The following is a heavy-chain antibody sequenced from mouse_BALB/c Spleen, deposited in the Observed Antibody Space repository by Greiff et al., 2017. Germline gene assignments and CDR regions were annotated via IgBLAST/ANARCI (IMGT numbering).Heavy chain of an antibody. CDR3: ARRGITTALYAMDY. D-gene: IGHD1-2*01. Sequence: EVHLVESGGDLVKPGGSLKLSCAASGFTFSSYGMSWVRQTPDKRLEWVATISSGGSYTYYPDSVKGRFTISRDNAKNTLYLQMGSLKSEDTAMYYCARRGITTALYAMDYWGQGTSVTVSS. J-gene: IGHJ4*01. CDR2: ISSGGSYT. V-gene: IGHV5-6*01. CDR1: GFTFSSYG.